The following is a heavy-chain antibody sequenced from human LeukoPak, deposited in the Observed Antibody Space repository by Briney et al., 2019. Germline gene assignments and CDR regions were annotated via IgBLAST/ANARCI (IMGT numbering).Heavy chain of an antibody. D-gene: IGHD2-2*01. CDR2: ISSGSPYI. V-gene: IGHV3-11*06. J-gene: IGHJ6*02. CDR3: ATVGRYCSTTGCDYYYGMDV. Sequence: GGSLRLSCAASGFTLSDYYMSWIRQAPGQGLEWVSYISSGSPYINDADSVKGRFTISRDNAKSSLYLRMSSLRAEDTAVYYCATVGRYCSTTGCDYYYGMDVWGQGTTVTVSS. CDR1: GFTLSDYY.